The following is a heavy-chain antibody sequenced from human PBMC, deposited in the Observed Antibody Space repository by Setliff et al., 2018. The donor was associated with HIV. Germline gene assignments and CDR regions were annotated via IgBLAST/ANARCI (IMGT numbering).Heavy chain of an antibody. Sequence: GGSLRLSCTASGFIFSSYWMSWVRQAPGKGLEWVANIKQGGSEKYYVDSVKGRFTMSRDNAKNSLFLQMHSLRAEDTAVYYCARVADGYNSYSDYWGQGTVVTVSS. V-gene: IGHV3-7*01. CDR1: GFIFSSYW. CDR2: IKQGGSEK. D-gene: IGHD5-18*01. CDR3: ARVADGYNSYSDY. J-gene: IGHJ4*02.